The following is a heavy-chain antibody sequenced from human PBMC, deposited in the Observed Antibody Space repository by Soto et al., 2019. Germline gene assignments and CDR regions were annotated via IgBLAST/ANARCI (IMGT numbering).Heavy chain of an antibody. CDR1: GFTFSSFG. D-gene: IGHD4-17*01. V-gene: IGHV3-30*18. CDR3: AKDRWGDFGDLNLPGY. CDR2: ISDDGSSK. J-gene: IGHJ4*02. Sequence: QVLLVESGGGVVQPGRSLRISCAVSGFTFSSFGMHWVRQAPGKGLEWVAVISDDGSSKHYADSLKGRFTISRDNSNNTLYLQVDSLGPEDTAVYYCAKDRWGDFGDLNLPGYWGQGTLVTVSS.